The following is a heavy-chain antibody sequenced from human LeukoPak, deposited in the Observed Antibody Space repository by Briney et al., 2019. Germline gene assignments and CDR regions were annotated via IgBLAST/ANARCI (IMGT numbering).Heavy chain of an antibody. D-gene: IGHD1-26*01. CDR3: ARDLIVGATLAGGHDAFDI. V-gene: IGHV1-8*03. CDR2: MNPNSGNT. J-gene: IGHJ3*02. CDR1: GYTFTSYD. Sequence: ASVKVSCKASGYTFTSYDINWVRQATGQGLEWMGWMNPNSGNTDYAQKFQGRVTFTRNTSISTAYMELSSLRSEDTAVYYCARDLIVGATLAGGHDAFDIWGQGTMVTVSS.